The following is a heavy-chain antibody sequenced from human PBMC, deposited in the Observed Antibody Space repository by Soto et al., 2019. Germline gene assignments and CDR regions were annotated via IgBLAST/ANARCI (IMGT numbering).Heavy chain of an antibody. CDR3: ARVEGSSYYFRHDC. V-gene: IGHV4-31*03. CDR2: IYYSGSS. Sequence: LSLTCTVSGGSISSGSYHWSWIRQHPGKGLEWIGNIYYSGSSYYNPSLKSRATISIDTSKDQFSLRLGSVTAADTAVYYFARVEGSSYYFRHDCWGRGTLVTVSS. CDR1: GGSISSGSYH. J-gene: IGHJ4*02. D-gene: IGHD1-26*01.